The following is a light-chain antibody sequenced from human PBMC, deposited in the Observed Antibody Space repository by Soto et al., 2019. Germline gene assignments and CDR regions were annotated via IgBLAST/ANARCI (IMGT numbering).Light chain of an antibody. CDR3: HQYNSYSPWT. J-gene: IGKJ1*01. Sequence: DIQMTQSPSTLSASVGDRVTITCRASQSISSWLAWYQQKPGKAPKLLIYKASSLESGVPSRFSGSGSGTEFTHTINRLQPDDFATYYCHQYNSYSPWTFGQGTKVEIK. CDR2: KAS. CDR1: QSISSW. V-gene: IGKV1-5*03.